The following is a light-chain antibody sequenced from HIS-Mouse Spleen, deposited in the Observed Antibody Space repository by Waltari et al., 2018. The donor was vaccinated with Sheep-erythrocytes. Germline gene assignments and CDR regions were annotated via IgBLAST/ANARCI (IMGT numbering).Light chain of an antibody. V-gene: IGLV2-11*01. CDR3: CSYAGSYNHV. CDR2: DDS. CDR1: SSDVGGYNY. J-gene: IGLJ1*01. Sequence: QSALTQPRSVSGSPGQSVTISCTGTSSDVGGYNYVSWYQQHTGNAPKLMIYDDSKSPSGVPDRFSGSKSGNTASLTISGLQAEDEADYYCCSYAGSYNHVFATGTKVTVL.